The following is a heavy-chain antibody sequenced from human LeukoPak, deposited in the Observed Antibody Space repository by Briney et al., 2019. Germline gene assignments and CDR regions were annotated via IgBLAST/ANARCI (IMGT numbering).Heavy chain of an antibody. CDR2: IYYSGST. J-gene: IGHJ4*02. D-gene: IGHD3-16*02. CDR3: LGELSLRRIYVGY. Sequence: PSETLSLTCTVSGGSISSSSYYWGWIRQPPGKGLEWIGSIYYSGSTYYNPSLKSRVTISVDTSKNQFSLKLSSVTAADTAVYYCLGELSLRRIYVGYWGQGTLVTVSS. V-gene: IGHV4-39*01. CDR1: GGSISSSSYY.